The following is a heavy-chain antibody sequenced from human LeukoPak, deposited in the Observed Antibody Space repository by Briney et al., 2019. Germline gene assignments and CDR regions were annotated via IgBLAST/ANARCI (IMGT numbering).Heavy chain of an antibody. CDR3: VKGERGGYVFDY. D-gene: IGHD3-16*01. CDR2: INSGNSI. V-gene: IGHV3-48*03. J-gene: IGHJ4*02. Sequence: GGSLRLSCAGSGFTVSSSEMNWVRQAPGKGLEWVSYINSGNSIYYGDSVRGRFTISRDNAKNSLYLQMNSLGVEDTAVYYCVKGERGGYVFDYWGQGTLVTISS. CDR1: GFTVSSSE.